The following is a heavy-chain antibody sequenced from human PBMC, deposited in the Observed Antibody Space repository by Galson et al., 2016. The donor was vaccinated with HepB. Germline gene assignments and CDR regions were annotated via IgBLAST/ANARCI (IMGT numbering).Heavy chain of an antibody. CDR1: GFTFSTYP. CDR2: INAGGNNR. CDR3: VKYWGLDGFDY. J-gene: IGHJ4*02. D-gene: IGHD3/OR15-3a*01. V-gene: IGHV3-23*01. Sequence: SLRLSCAASGFTFSTYPMGWVRQAPGKGPEWVSGINAGGNNRYYADSVKGRFAISRDNSKNTVYLQLDNLRAEDTAVYYCVKYWGLDGFDYWGQGTLVIVSS.